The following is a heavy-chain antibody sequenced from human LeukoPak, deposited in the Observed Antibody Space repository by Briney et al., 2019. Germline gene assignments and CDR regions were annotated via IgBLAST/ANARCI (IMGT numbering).Heavy chain of an antibody. J-gene: IGHJ4*02. CDR2: ISAYNGDT. V-gene: IGHV1-18*01. CDR3: ARDHSSSCQLLDY. CDR1: GYSFTTYG. Sequence: ASVKISCKTSGYSFTTYGVTWVRQAPRQGLEWMGWISAYNGDTNYAQKFQGRFTMTTDTSTSTANMELRSLRSDDTAVYYCARDHSSSCQLLDYWGQGALVTISS. D-gene: IGHD6-13*01.